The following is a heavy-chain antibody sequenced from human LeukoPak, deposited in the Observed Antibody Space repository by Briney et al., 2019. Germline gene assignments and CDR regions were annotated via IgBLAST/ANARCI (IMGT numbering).Heavy chain of an antibody. CDR2: ISSSSSYI. V-gene: IGHV3-21*01. CDR3: ARVVVVTAMGWYFDL. D-gene: IGHD2-21*02. CDR1: GFTFSSYS. J-gene: IGHJ2*01. Sequence: GGSLRLSCAASGFTFSSYSMNWVRQAPGKGLEWVSSISSSSSYIYYADSVKSRFTISRDNAKNSLYLQMNSLRAEDTAVYYCARVVVVTAMGWYFDLWGRGTLVTVSS.